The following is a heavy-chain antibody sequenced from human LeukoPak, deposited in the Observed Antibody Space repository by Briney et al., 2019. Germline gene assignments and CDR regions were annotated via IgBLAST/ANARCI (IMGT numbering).Heavy chain of an antibody. CDR2: IWYDGSNK. CDR3: AKGGGYYDSSGYSYYFDY. D-gene: IGHD3-22*01. CDR1: GFTFSSYS. J-gene: IGHJ4*02. Sequence: GGSLRLSCAASGFTFSSYSMHWVRQAPGKGLEWVAVIWYDGSNKYYADSVKGRFTISRDNSKNTLYLQMNSLRAEDTAVYYCAKGGGYYDSSGYSYYFDYWGQGTLVTVSS. V-gene: IGHV3-33*06.